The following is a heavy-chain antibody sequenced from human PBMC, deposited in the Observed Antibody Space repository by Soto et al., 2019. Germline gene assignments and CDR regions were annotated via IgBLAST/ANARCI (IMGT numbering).Heavy chain of an antibody. J-gene: IGHJ4*02. CDR2: LNAGNGNT. CDR3: ARSIVVVTALDY. V-gene: IGHV1-3*05. CDR1: GYTFTSYA. Sequence: QVQLVQSGAEEKKPGASVKGSCKASGYTFTSYAMPWVRQAPGQRLEWMGWLNAGNGNTKYSQKFQGRVTITRDTSASTAYMELSSLRSEDTAVYYCARSIVVVTALDYWGQGTLVTVSS. D-gene: IGHD2-21*02.